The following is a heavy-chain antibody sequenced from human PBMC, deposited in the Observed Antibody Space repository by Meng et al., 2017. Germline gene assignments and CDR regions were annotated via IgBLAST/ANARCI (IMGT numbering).Heavy chain of an antibody. D-gene: IGHD3-10*01. CDR2: IYYSGST. Sequence: VPLQEAGPGLVKPSQTLSLTCTVSGGSISSGGYYWSWIRQHPGKGLEWIGYIYYSGSTYYNPSLKSRVTISVDTSKNQFSLKLSSVTAADTAVYYCVTAPITMVRGVIITKWFDPWGQGTLVTVSS. V-gene: IGHV4-31*03. CDR1: GGSISSGGYY. J-gene: IGHJ5*02. CDR3: VTAPITMVRGVIITKWFDP.